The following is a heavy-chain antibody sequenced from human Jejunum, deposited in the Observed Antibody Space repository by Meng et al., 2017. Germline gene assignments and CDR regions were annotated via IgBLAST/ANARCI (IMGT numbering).Heavy chain of an antibody. V-gene: IGHV3-23*04. CDR3: AKFRGGAVASWYFDY. J-gene: IGHJ4*02. D-gene: IGHD6-19*01. CDR2: ISNGGIT. Sequence: VDAGGGLVQPGGSLRLSCVASGISFSTNAMSWVRQAPGKGLEWVSSISNGGITYYADSVKGRFTISRDNSKNTLYLQMNSLRAEDTAVYYCAKFRGGAVASWYFDYWGQGTLVTVSS. CDR1: GISFSTNA.